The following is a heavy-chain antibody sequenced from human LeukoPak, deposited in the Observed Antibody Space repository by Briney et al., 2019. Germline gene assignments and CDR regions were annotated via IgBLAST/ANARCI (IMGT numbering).Heavy chain of an antibody. CDR2: INPNSGGT. Sequence: ASVKVSCKASGYTFTGYCMHWVRQAPGQGLEWMGWINPNSGGTNYAQKFQGRVTMTRDTSISTAYMELSSLRSEDTAVYYCARDYGFENYDSSGYYSGFDYWGQGTLVTVSS. V-gene: IGHV1-2*02. CDR1: GYTFTGYC. J-gene: IGHJ4*02. D-gene: IGHD3-22*01. CDR3: ARDYGFENYDSSGYYSGFDY.